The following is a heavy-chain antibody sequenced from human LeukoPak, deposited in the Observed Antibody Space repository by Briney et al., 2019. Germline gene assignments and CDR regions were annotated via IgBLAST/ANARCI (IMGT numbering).Heavy chain of an antibody. D-gene: IGHD3-22*01. CDR2: ISGSGGST. V-gene: IGHV3-23*01. CDR3: AKVTTMILGAAFDI. Sequence: GGSLRLSCAASGFTFSGYAMSWVRQAPGKGLEWVSAISGSGGSTNYADSVKGRFTISRDNSKNTVHLQMSSLRAEDTAVYYCAKVTTMILGAAFDIWGQGTMVTVSS. J-gene: IGHJ3*02. CDR1: GFTFSGYA.